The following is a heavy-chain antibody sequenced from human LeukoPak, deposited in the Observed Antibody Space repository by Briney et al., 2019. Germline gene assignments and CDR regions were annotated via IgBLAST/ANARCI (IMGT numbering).Heavy chain of an antibody. Sequence: SETLSLTCTVSGYSISSGYYWGWIRQPPGKGLEWIGSIYHSGSTYYNPSLKSRVTISVDTSKNQFSLKLSSVTAADTAVYYCARDARYDFWSGYYRNWFDPWGQGTLVTVSS. J-gene: IGHJ5*02. CDR2: IYHSGST. D-gene: IGHD3-3*01. CDR1: GYSISSGYY. V-gene: IGHV4-38-2*02. CDR3: ARDARYDFWSGYYRNWFDP.